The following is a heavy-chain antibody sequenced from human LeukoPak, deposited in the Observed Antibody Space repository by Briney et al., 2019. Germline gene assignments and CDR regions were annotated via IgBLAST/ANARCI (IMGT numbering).Heavy chain of an antibody. CDR3: ARARGYSYGRIDY. J-gene: IGHJ4*02. V-gene: IGHV4-34*01. D-gene: IGHD5-18*01. CDR1: GGSFSGYY. CDR2: INHSGST. Sequence: SETLSLTCAVYGGSFSGYYWSWIRQPPGKGLEWIGEINHSGSTNYNPSLKSRVTISVDTSKNQFSLKLSSVTAADTAAYYCARARGYSYGRIDYWGQGTLVTVSS.